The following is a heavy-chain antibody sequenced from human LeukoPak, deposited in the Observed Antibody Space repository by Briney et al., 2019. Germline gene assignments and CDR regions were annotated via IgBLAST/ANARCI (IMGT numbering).Heavy chain of an antibody. Sequence: SETLSLTCTVSGGSISSSSYYWGWIRQPPGKGLEWIGSIYYSGSTYYNPSLKSRVTISVDTSKNQFSLKLSSVTAADTAVYYCARHRRYCSSGSCYATTYFDYWGQGTLVTVSS. J-gene: IGHJ4*02. CDR2: IYYSGST. CDR1: GGSISSSSYY. V-gene: IGHV4-39*01. CDR3: ARHRRYCSSGSCYATTYFDY. D-gene: IGHD2-15*01.